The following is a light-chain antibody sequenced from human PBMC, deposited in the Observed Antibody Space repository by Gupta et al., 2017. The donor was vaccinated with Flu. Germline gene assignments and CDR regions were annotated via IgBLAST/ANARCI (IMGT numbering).Light chain of an antibody. CDR2: RNN. J-gene: IGLJ2*01. CDR3: EAWDDSLSGHVV. CDR1: SSNLGSNY. V-gene: IGLV1-47*01. Sequence: QSVLTQPPSASGTPGQRVTISCSGSSSNLGSNYVYCYQQPPGTAPKLLIYRNNQRPSGVPDRFSGSKSGTSASLAISGLRSEEEADYYCEAWDDSLSGHVVFGGGTKLTVL.